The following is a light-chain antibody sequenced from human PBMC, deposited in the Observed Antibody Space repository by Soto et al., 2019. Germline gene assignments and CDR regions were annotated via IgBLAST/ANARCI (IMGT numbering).Light chain of an antibody. CDR2: EVT. CDR1: NSDIGTYNF. Sequence: QSALTQPASVSGSPGQSITFSCTGTNSDIGTYNFVSWYQVHPGRAPKLIISEVTVRPSGVSHRFSGSKSGNSASLTISGLQAEDEADYYCSSYTTTNTPYVFGSGTKVTAL. CDR3: SSYTTTNTPYV. V-gene: IGLV2-14*01. J-gene: IGLJ1*01.